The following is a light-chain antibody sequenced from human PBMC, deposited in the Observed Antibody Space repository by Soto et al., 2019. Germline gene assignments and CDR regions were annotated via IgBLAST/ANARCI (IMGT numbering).Light chain of an antibody. CDR1: QSVNNY. J-gene: IGKJ4*01. CDR3: QQRRSWPPA. CDR2: DAS. Sequence: EIVLTQSPATLPLSPGERATLSCRASQSVNNYLAWYQQKPGQAPRLLISDASNRATGIPARFSGSRSGTDFTLTISSLEPEDFAVYYCQQRRSWPPAFGGGTKVEIK. V-gene: IGKV3-11*01.